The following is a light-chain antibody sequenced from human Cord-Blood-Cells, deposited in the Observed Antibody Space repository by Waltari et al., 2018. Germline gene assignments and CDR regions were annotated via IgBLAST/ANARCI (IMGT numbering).Light chain of an antibody. CDR1: SSDVGGYNY. CDR2: DVS. J-gene: IGLJ2*01. CDR3: SSYTSSSTLPV. Sequence: QSALTQPASVSGSPGQSLTISCTGTSSDVGGYNYVSWYQQHPGKAPKLRIYDVSNRPSGVSNRFSGSKAGNTASLTISGLQAEDEADYYCSSYTSSSTLPVFGGGTKLTVL. V-gene: IGLV2-14*01.